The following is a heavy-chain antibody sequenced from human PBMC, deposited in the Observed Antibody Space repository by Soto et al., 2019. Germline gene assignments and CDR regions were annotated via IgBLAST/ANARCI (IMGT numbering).Heavy chain of an antibody. CDR2: ISYDGTIT. CDR3: ATTRVGPCSSSICFSGIFDGMDV. V-gene: IGHV3-30-3*01. CDR1: EFTISRSR. Sequence: LKHPRAASEFTISRSRMHWIRQAPGKGLEWVAVISYDGTITYYADSVKGRFTISRDNSKNTLYLQMNSLRTEDTAVYYCATTRVGPCSSSICFSGIFDGMDVWGQGTTVTVSS. D-gene: IGHD2-2*01. J-gene: IGHJ6*02.